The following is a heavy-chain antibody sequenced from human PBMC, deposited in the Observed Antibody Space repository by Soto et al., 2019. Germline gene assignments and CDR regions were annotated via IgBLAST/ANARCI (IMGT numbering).Heavy chain of an antibody. Sequence: QVQLQESGPGLVKPSETLSLTCTVSGGSISNYYWSWIRQPPGKGLQWIGYIFSSGSTNYNPSLTSRVTLSVNTSKNQYSLSLNSVTAADTAVYYCARQRRDFDYWGQGSLVTVSS. V-gene: IGHV4-59*08. CDR2: IFSSGST. CDR1: GGSISNYY. CDR3: ARQRRDFDY. J-gene: IGHJ4*02.